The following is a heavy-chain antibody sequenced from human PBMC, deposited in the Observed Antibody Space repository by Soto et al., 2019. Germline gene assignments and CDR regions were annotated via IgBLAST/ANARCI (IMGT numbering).Heavy chain of an antibody. CDR2: IRSKAYGGTT. CDR3: TRAPDYSNYVYYGMDV. Sequence: GESLKISCTASGFTFGDYALSWFRQAPGKGLEWVGFIRSKAYGGTTEYAASVKGRFTISRDDSNSIAYLQMNSLKTEDTAVYYCTRAPDYSNYVYYGMDVWGQGTTVTVSS. V-gene: IGHV3-49*03. D-gene: IGHD4-4*01. CDR1: GFTFGDYA. J-gene: IGHJ6*02.